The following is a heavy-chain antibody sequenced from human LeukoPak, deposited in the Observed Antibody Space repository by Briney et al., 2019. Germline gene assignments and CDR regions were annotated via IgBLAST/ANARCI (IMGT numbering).Heavy chain of an antibody. J-gene: IGHJ4*02. CDR2: IIPILGIA. CDR1: GGTFSSYT. V-gene: IGHV1-69*04. D-gene: IGHD5-24*01. Sequence: SVKVPCKASGGTFSSYTISWVRQTPGQGLEWMGRIIPILGIANYAQKFQGRVTITADKSTSTAYMELSSLRSEDTAVYYCARDRGRRDGYNFEDYWGQGTLVTVSS. CDR3: ARDRGRRDGYNFEDY.